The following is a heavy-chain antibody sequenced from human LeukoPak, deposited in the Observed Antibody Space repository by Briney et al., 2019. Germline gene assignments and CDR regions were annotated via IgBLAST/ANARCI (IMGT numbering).Heavy chain of an antibody. D-gene: IGHD2-21*01. CDR3: QCGTDI. CDR1: GFTFSGSA. V-gene: IGHV3-73*01. J-gene: IGHJ3*02. CDR2: IRSRANNYAT. Sequence: GGSLRLSCAASGFTFSGSAMHWVRQASGKGLEWVGRIRSRANNYATAYAASVKGRFTISRDDSKNTVYLQMNSLKTEDTAVYYCQCGTDIWGQGTMVTVSS.